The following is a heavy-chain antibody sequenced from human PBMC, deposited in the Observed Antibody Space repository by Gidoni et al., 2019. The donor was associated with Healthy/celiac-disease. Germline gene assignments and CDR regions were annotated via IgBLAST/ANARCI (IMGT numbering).Heavy chain of an antibody. D-gene: IGHD3-9*01. J-gene: IGHJ6*02. CDR2: IFSNDEK. Sequence: QVTLKESGPVLVTPTETLTLPCTVSGFSLSNARMGVSWIRQPPGKALEWLAHIFSNDEKSYSTSLKSRLTISKDTSKSQVVLTMTNMDPVDTATYYCARTRLGLYYGMDVWGQGTTVTVSS. CDR1: GFSLSNARMG. CDR3: ARTRLGLYYGMDV. V-gene: IGHV2-26*01.